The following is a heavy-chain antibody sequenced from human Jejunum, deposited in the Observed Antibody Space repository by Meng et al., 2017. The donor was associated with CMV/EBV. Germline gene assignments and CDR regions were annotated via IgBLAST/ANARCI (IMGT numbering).Heavy chain of an antibody. V-gene: IGHV3-7*01. CDR1: TFSSHW. D-gene: IGHD3-3*01. J-gene: IGHJ3*02. Sequence: TFSSHWMNWVRQAPGKGLEWVANIKQDGSERYYGDSVKGRFTISRDNAKNSLYLQMNSLRPEDTAVYYCAKHISISGVVIMGAFDIWGQGTMVTVSS. CDR3: AKHISISGVVIMGAFDI. CDR2: IKQDGSER.